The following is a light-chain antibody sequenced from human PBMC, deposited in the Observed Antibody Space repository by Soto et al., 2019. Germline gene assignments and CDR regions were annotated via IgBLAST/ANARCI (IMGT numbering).Light chain of an antibody. CDR1: QSVSTN. V-gene: IGKV3-15*01. Sequence: EIVMTQSPATLSVSPGERATLSCRASQSVSTNLAWYQQKPGQAPRLLIYAASVRAPGIPARFSGSGSGTEFTLTISSLQSEDFAVYYCQQYDERPPTLSFGGGTKVEIK. CDR2: AAS. CDR3: QQYDERPPTLS. J-gene: IGKJ4*02.